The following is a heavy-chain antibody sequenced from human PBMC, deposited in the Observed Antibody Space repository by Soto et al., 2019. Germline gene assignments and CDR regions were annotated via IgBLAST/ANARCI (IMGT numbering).Heavy chain of an antibody. J-gene: IGHJ3*02. D-gene: IGHD3-22*01. CDR2: IWYDGSNQ. V-gene: IGHV3-33*01. Sequence: GGSLRLSCAASGFIFTTYGLHWVRQAPGKGLEWVAVIWYDGSNQYYADSVKGRFTISRDNSKNTLYLQMNSLRAEDTAVYYCARNYDSTAGGAFDIWGQGTMVTVS. CDR3: ARNYDSTAGGAFDI. CDR1: GFIFTTYG.